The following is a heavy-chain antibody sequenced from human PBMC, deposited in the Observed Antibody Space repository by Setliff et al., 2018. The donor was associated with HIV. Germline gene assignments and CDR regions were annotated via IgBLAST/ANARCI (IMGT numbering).Heavy chain of an antibody. J-gene: IGHJ6*03. V-gene: IGHV3-7*03. CDR3: ARGGEYYSDSGGIYYYMDV. D-gene: IGHD3-22*01. CDR2: IGQDGSEK. Sequence: GGSLRLSCAASRFDFNNYWMCWVRQAPGKGLEWVANIGQDGSEKNYVDPVKSRVTISRDSAKHSLYLQMNSLGAEDTALYYCARGGEYYSDSGGIYYYMDVWGKGTTVTVSS. CDR1: RFDFNNYW.